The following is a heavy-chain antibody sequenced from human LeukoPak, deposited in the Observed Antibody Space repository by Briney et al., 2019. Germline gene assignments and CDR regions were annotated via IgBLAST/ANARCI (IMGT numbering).Heavy chain of an antibody. Sequence: PGGSLRLSCAASGFTFSSFGMHWVRQAPGKGLEWLAVIPYDGSYKFYADSVKGRVTISRDDSKSTLYLQMNSLRADDTAVYYCAKDSPLVGYTSGWSSNSFDHWGQGTLVTVSS. V-gene: IGHV3-30*18. CDR1: GFTFSSFG. J-gene: IGHJ4*02. D-gene: IGHD6-19*01. CDR2: IPYDGSYK. CDR3: AKDSPLVGYTSGWSSNSFDH.